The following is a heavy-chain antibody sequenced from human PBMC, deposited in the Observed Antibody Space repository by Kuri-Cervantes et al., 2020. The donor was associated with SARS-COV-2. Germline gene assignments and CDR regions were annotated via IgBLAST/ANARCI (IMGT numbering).Heavy chain of an antibody. D-gene: IGHD6-13*01. CDR1: GGSISSYY. Sequence: GSLRLSCTVSGGSISSYYWSWIRQPPGKGLEWIRYIYYSRSTNYNPSLKSRVTISVDTSKNQFSLKLSSVTAADTAVYYCAGGWEYSSSGYKPPLDYWGQGTLVTVSS. J-gene: IGHJ4*02. CDR2: IYYSRST. CDR3: AGGWEYSSSGYKPPLDY. V-gene: IGHV4-59*01.